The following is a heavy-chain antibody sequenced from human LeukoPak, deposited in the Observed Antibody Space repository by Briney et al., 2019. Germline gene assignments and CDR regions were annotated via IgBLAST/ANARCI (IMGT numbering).Heavy chain of an antibody. CDR2: INPNSGGT. V-gene: IGHV1-2*02. J-gene: IGHJ6*03. D-gene: IGHD4-17*01. CDR1: GYTFTGYY. CDR3: ARVTATVTYYYYYYMDV. Sequence: ASVKVSCKASGYTFTGYYMHWVRQAPGQGLEWMGWINPNSGGTNYAQKFQGRVTMTRNTSISTAYMELSSLRSEDTAVYYCARVTATVTYYYYYYMDVWGKGTTVTVSS.